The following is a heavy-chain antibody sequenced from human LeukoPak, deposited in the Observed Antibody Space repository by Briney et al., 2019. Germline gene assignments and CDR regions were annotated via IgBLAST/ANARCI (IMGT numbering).Heavy chain of an antibody. V-gene: IGHV1-18*01. D-gene: IGHD3-16*01. CDR2: ISAYNGNT. Sequence: GASVKVSCKASGYTFTNYVISWVRQAPGQGLEWMGWISAYNGNTEYVQKFQGRVTMTTDTSTSTAYMELRSLRSDDTAVYYCARDLGRGRDWSDPWGQGTLVTVSS. CDR3: ARDLGRGRDWSDP. CDR1: GYTFTNYV. J-gene: IGHJ5*02.